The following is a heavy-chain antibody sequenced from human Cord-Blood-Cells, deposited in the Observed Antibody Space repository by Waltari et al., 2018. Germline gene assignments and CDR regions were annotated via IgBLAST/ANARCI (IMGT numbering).Heavy chain of an antibody. CDR3: ARTVSGWYGY. J-gene: IGHJ4*02. V-gene: IGHV4-39*01. CDR1: GGSISSSSYY. Sequence: QLQLQESGPGLVKPSETLSLTCTVSGGSISSSSYYWGWIRQPPGKGLGWIGSIYYSGRPYNNPSLKGRVTISVDTSKNQFSLKLSSVTAAEAAVYYCARTVSGWYGYWGQGTLVTVSS. CDR2: IYYSGRP. D-gene: IGHD6-19*01.